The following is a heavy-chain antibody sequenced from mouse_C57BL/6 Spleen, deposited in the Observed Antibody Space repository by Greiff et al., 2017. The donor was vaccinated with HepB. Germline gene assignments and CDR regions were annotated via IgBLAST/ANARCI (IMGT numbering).Heavy chain of an antibody. CDR1: GYSFTGYY. CDR3: ARGYYGSAWVAY. V-gene: IGHV1-42*01. J-gene: IGHJ3*01. D-gene: IGHD1-1*01. CDR2: INPSTGGT. Sequence: VQLKESGPELVKPGASVKISCKASGYSFTGYYMNWVKQSPEKSLEWIGEINPSTGGTTYNQKFKAKATLTVDKSSSTAYMQLKSLTSEDSAVYYCARGYYGSAWVAYWGQGTLVTVSA.